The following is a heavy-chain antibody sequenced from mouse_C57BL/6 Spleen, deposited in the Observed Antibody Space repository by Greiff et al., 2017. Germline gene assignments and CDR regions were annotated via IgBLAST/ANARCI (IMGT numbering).Heavy chain of an antibody. CDR3: ARQYYDYDGAWFAY. CDR1: GFTFSSYG. Sequence: EVQRVESGGDLVKPGGSLKLSCAASGFTFSSYGMSWVRQTPDKRLAWVATISSGGSYTYYPDSVKGRFTISRDNAKNTLYLQMSSLKSEDTAMYYCARQYYDYDGAWFAYWGQGTLVTVSA. J-gene: IGHJ3*01. V-gene: IGHV5-6*01. CDR2: ISSGGSYT. D-gene: IGHD2-4*01.